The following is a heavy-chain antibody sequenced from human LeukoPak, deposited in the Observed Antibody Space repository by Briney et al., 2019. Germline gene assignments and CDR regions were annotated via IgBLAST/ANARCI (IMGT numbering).Heavy chain of an antibody. J-gene: IGHJ3*02. CDR2: ISASGST. V-gene: IGHV4-4*07. CDR3: ARGDGPNDAFDI. CDR1: NGSISIYY. Sequence: PSETLSLTCTVSNGSISIYYWSWVRQPAGKGLEWIGRISASGSTNYNPSLKSRVTMSLDTSKNQFSLKLSSVTAADTAVYYCARGDGPNDAFDIWGQGTMVTVSS. D-gene: IGHD5-24*01.